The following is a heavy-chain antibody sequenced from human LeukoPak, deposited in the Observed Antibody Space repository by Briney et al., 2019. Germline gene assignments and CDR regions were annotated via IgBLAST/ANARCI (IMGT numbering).Heavy chain of an antibody. CDR2: INRDGSVI. J-gene: IGHJ4*02. V-gene: IGHV3-7*01. CDR1: GFTFSRYW. Sequence: GGSLRLSCAASGFTFSRYWMSWVRQAPGKGLEWVANINRDGSVIYYVDSVKGRFTISRDNAKNSLSLQMNSLRVEDTAVYYCARIGYTSSSNDYWGQGTLVTVSS. CDR3: ARIGYTSSSNDY. D-gene: IGHD2-15*01.